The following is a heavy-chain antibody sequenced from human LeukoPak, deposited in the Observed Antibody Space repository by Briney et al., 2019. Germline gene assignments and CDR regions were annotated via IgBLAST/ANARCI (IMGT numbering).Heavy chain of an antibody. CDR2: ISYDGSNK. D-gene: IGHD3-22*01. J-gene: IGHJ4*02. CDR3: ARDWYYYDSSGYYHNDFGY. Sequence: PGRSLRLSCAASGFTFRSYAMHWVRQAPGKGLEWVAVISYDGSNKYHADSVKGRFTISRDNSKNTLYLQMNSLRAEDTAVYYCARDWYYYDSSGYYHNDFGYWGQGTLVTVSS. V-gene: IGHV3-30-3*01. CDR1: GFTFRSYA.